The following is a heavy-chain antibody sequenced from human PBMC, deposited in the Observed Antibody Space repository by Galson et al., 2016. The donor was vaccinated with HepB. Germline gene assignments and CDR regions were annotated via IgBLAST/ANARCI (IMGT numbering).Heavy chain of an antibody. J-gene: IGHJ5*02. CDR1: GYTFTAYY. Sequence: SVKVSCKASGYTFTAYYIHWVRQAPGQGLEWMGWINPNSGGTSYAQKFQGRVTMTRDTSTGTAYMELTNLRSDDTAVYFCGRGNKSFDPWGQGTLVTVSS. D-gene: IGHD2/OR15-2a*01. CDR3: GRGNKSFDP. CDR2: INPNSGGT. V-gene: IGHV1-2*02.